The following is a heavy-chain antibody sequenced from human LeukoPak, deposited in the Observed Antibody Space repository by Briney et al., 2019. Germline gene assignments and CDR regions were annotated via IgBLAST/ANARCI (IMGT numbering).Heavy chain of an antibody. CDR2: INPTSGGT. CDR3: VRELRGSYYGMDV. J-gene: IGHJ6*02. CDR1: RYTFTGYY. V-gene: IGHV1-2*02. D-gene: IGHD3-16*01. Sequence: ASVEVSCKASRYTFTGYYIHRLRQAPGQGLEWMGWINPTSGGTNYAQKFQGRVTMTRDTSISTAYMELSELRADDTGVYYCVRELRGSYYGMDVWGLGTTVTVSS.